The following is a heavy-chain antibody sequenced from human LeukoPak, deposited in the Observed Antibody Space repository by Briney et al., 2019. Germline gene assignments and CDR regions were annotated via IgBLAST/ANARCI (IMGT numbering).Heavy chain of an antibody. CDR2: ISWNSGSI. CDR1: GFTFDDYA. CDR3: AKDGGGDYYGSGSYHFDY. D-gene: IGHD3-10*01. Sequence: GGSLRLSCAASGFTFDDYAMHWVRQAPGKGLEWVSGISWNSGSIGYADSVKGRFTISRDNAKNSLYLQMNSLRAEDTALYYCAKDGGGDYYGSGSYHFDYWGQGTLVTVSS. V-gene: IGHV3-9*01. J-gene: IGHJ4*02.